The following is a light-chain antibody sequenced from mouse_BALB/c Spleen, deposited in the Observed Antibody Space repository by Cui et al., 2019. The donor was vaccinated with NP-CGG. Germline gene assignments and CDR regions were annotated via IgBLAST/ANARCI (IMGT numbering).Light chain of an antibody. J-gene: IGLJ1*01. CDR2: GNY. CDR1: TVAVTTSNY. Sequence: QAVVTQESALTTSPGETVTLTCRSSTVAVTTSNYANWVQEKPDHLFAGLIGGNYNRAPGVPTRFSGSLIGDKAALTITGTQTEDEAIYFCALWYSNHWVFGGGSKLTAL. V-gene: IGLV1*01. CDR3: ALWYSNHWV.